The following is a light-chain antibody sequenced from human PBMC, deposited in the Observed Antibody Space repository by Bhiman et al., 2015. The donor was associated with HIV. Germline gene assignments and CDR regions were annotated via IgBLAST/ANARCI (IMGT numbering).Light chain of an antibody. CDR1: ELGDRY. Sequence: SYELTQPPSVSVSPGQTASITCSGDELGDRYASWYQQKPGRSPVLVIYQDTKRPSGIPERFSASNSGNTATLTISGTQAMDEADYYCQAWDSSTETYVFGTGTKVTVL. CDR2: QDT. CDR3: QAWDSSTETYV. J-gene: IGLJ1*01. V-gene: IGLV3-1*01.